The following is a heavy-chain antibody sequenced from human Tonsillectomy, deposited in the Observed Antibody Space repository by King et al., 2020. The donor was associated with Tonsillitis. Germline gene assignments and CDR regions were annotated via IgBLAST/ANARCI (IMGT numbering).Heavy chain of an antibody. CDR1: GFSLSTSGVG. CDR3: AHIVRRCYYFDY. D-gene: IGHD2-21*01. V-gene: IGHV2-5*01. J-gene: IGHJ4*02. CDR2: IYWNDDK. Sequence: TLKESGPTLVKPTQTLTLTCTFSGFSLSTSGVGVGWIRQPPGEALEWLALIYWNDDKRYSPSLKSRLTITKDTYKNQVVLTMTNMDPVDTATYYCAHIVRRCYYFDYWGQGTLVTVSS.